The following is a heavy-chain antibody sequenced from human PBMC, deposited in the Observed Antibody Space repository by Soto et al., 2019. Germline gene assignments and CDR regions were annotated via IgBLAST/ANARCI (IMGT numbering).Heavy chain of an antibody. CDR2: IIPIFGTA. V-gene: IGHV1-69*06. CDR3: ARSPPGVGWLLPPYYYYGMDV. CDR1: GGTFSSYA. J-gene: IGHJ6*02. D-gene: IGHD3-3*01. Sequence: QVQLVQSGAEVKKPGSSVKVSCKASGGTFSSYAISWVRQAPGQGLEWMGGIIPIFGTANYAQKFQGRVTITADKSTSTAYMELSSLRSEDTAVYYCARSPPGVGWLLPPYYYYGMDVWGQGTTVTVSS.